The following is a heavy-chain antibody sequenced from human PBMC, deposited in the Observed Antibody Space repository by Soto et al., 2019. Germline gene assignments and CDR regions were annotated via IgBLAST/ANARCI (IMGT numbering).Heavy chain of an antibody. V-gene: IGHV4-34*01. J-gene: IGHJ4*02. D-gene: IGHD6-13*01. CDR1: GGSFSDYY. CDR3: ARMIGSAAGGY. CDR2: ISHSGST. Sequence: SLTFAVYGGSFSDYYWSWIRQPPGKGLEWIGEISHSGSTNYNPSLKSRVTVSRDTSKNQFSLRLSSVTAADTAVYYCARMIGSAAGGYWGQGILVTSPQ.